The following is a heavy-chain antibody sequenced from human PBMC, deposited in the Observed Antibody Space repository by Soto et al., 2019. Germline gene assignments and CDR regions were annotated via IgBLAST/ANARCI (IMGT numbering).Heavy chain of an antibody. CDR1: GFSFSSYV. D-gene: IGHD6-13*01. Sequence: VGSLRLSCAASGFSFSSYVMAWVRQAPGKGLEWVSAVNGNSGSTFYPDSVKGRFTVSRDNSENTLYLQMSTLRAEDTAVYYCAKASGSSWPYYFDSWGRGALVTVSS. V-gene: IGHV3-23*01. CDR2: VNGNSGST. J-gene: IGHJ4*02. CDR3: AKASGSSWPYYFDS.